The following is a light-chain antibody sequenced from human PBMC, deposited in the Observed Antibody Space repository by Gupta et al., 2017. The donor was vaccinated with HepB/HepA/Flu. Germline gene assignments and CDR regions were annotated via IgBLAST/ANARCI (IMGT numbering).Light chain of an antibody. CDR2: YTS. Sequence: YVLTQPPSVSVAPGTTATIICGENDIGSRSVHWYQQKPGQAPLLVISYTSDRPSGITERFSGSGSGNTATLTISRVEAGDEADYYCQVWDSDGDHLLFGGGTKLTVL. J-gene: IGLJ2*01. V-gene: IGLV3-21*04. CDR3: QVWDSDGDHLL. CDR1: DIGSRS.